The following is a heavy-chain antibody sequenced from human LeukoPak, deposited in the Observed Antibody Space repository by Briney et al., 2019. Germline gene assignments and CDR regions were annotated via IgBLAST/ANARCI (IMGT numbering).Heavy chain of an antibody. CDR1: GYTFTSYG. CDR3: ARDQLRSCSSTSCYRNFDY. CDR2: ISAYNGNT. Sequence: ASVKVSCKASGYTFTSYGISWVRQAPGQGLEWMGWISAYNGNTNYAQKLQGRVTMTTDTSTSTAYMELRSLRSDDTAVYYCARDQLRSCSSTSCYRNFDYWGQGTLVTVSS. D-gene: IGHD2-2*02. V-gene: IGHV1-18*01. J-gene: IGHJ4*02.